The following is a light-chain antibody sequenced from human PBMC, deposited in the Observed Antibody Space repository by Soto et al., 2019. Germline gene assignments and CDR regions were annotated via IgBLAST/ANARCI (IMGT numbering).Light chain of an antibody. CDR3: QQYNNWPPNT. Sequence: IVMTQSPATLPVSPGERVTLSCRASQSVSSNLAWYQQKPGQAPRLLIYGASTRATGIPARFSGSGSGTEFTLTISSLQSEDFAVYYCQQYNNWPPNTFGQGTKLEIK. V-gene: IGKV3D-15*01. J-gene: IGKJ2*01. CDR2: GAS. CDR1: QSVSSN.